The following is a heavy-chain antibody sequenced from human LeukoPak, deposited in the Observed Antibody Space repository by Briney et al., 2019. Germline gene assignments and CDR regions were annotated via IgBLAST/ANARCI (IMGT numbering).Heavy chain of an antibody. CDR3: ARGGSYYDY. CDR2: IYYSGST. Sequence: TSETLSLTCTVSGGSISSYYWSWIRQPPGKGLEWIGYIYYSGSTNYKPSLKSRVTISVDTSKNQFSLKLSSVTAADTAVYYCARGGSYYDYWGQGTLVTVSS. D-gene: IGHD1-26*01. J-gene: IGHJ4*02. V-gene: IGHV4-59*01. CDR1: GGSISSYY.